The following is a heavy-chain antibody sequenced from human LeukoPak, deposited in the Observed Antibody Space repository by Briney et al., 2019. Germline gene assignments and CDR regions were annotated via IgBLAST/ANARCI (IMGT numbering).Heavy chain of an antibody. J-gene: IGHJ4*02. CDR3: ARAVRFYCSGGSCYPPHFDY. CDR2: IYYSGST. Sequence: SETLSLTCTVSGVSISSSNSYWGWIRQPPGKGLEWIGSIYYSGSTYYNPSLKSRVTISVDTSKNQFSLKLSSVTAADTAVYYCARAVRFYCSGGSCYPPHFDYWGQGTLVTVSS. D-gene: IGHD2-15*01. V-gene: IGHV4-39*07. CDR1: GVSISSSNSY.